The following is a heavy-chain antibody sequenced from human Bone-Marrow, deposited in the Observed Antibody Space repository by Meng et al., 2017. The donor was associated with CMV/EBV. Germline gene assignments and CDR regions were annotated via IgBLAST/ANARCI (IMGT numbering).Heavy chain of an antibody. Sequence: QLQLQESGPGLVKPSETLSLTCTVPGGSLSSSSYYWGWIRQPPGKGLEWIGSIYYSGSTYYNPSLKSRVTISVDTSKNQFSLKLSSVTAADTAVYYCARVQVGPYYDFWRPLGWFDPWGQGTLVTVSS. D-gene: IGHD3-3*01. V-gene: IGHV4-39*07. CDR3: ARVQVGPYYDFWRPLGWFDP. J-gene: IGHJ5*02. CDR1: GGSLSSSSYY. CDR2: IYYSGST.